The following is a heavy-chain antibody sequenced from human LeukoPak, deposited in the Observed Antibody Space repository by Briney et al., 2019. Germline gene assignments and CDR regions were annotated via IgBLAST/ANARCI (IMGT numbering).Heavy chain of an antibody. J-gene: IGHJ4*02. V-gene: IGHV4-4*07. CDR3: ARGRYDGSGYFFFDF. Sequence: PSETLSLTCSVSGASISSHYWSWIRQPAGEGLEWVGRIYTSGSTNYNPSLESRVTISLDTSKSQFSLNLGSVTAADTAVYYCARGRYDGSGYFFFDFWGQGTLVTVSS. D-gene: IGHD3-22*01. CDR2: IYTSGST. CDR1: GASISSHY.